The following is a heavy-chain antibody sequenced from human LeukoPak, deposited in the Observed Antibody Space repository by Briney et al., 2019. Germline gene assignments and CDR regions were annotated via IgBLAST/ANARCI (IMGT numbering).Heavy chain of an antibody. D-gene: IGHD6-19*01. CDR3: APALDSSGWYFSYYYGMDV. Sequence: GGSLRLSCAASGFTFSIYAMSWVRQAPGKGLEWVSAISGSGGSTYYADSVKGRFTISRDNSKNTLYLQMNSLRAEDTAVYYCAPALDSSGWYFSYYYGMDVWGQGTTVTVSS. J-gene: IGHJ6*02. CDR1: GFTFSIYA. CDR2: ISGSGGST. V-gene: IGHV3-23*01.